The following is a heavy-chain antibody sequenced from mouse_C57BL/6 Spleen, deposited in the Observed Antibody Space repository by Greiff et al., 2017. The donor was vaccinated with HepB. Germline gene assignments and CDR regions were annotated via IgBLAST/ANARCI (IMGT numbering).Heavy chain of an antibody. CDR3: AREGNGAMDY. J-gene: IGHJ4*01. V-gene: IGHV5-17*01. D-gene: IGHD2-1*01. Sequence: EVKVVESGGGLVKPGGSLKLSCAASGFTFSDYGMHWVRQAPEKGLEWVAYISSGSSTIYYADTVKGRFTISRDNAKNTLFLQMTSLRSEDTAMYYCAREGNGAMDYWGQGTSVTVSS. CDR2: ISSGSSTI. CDR1: GFTFSDYG.